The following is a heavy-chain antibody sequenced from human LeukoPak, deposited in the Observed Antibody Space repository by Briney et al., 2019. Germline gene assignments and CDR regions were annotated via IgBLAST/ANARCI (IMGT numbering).Heavy chain of an antibody. Sequence: GASVKVSCKATGGTFSSYTISWVRQAPGQGLEWMGRIIPILGIANYAQKFQGRVTITADKSTSTAYMELSSLRSEDTAVYYCARVESDYYYYYMDVWGKGTTVTVSS. V-gene: IGHV1-69*02. CDR3: ARVESDYYYYYMDV. CDR1: GGTFSSYT. J-gene: IGHJ6*03. CDR2: IIPILGIA.